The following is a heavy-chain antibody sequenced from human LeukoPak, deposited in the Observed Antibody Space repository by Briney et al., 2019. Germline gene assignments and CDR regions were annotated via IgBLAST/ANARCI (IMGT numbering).Heavy chain of an antibody. Sequence: ASVKVSCKASGDTFTNYHMHWVRQAPGQGLEWMGIINPSGGSTSYAQKFQGRVTMTRDMSTSTVYMELSSLRSEDTAVYYCARVGEVGAYIRGHFDYWGQGTLVTVSS. V-gene: IGHV1-46*01. CDR2: INPSGGST. J-gene: IGHJ4*02. D-gene: IGHD1-26*01. CDR1: GDTFTNYH. CDR3: ARVGEVGAYIRGHFDY.